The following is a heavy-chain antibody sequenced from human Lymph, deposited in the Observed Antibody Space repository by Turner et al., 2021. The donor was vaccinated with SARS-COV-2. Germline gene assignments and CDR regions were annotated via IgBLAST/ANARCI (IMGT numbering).Heavy chain of an antibody. CDR1: GGTFSSYA. Sequence: QVQLVQSGAEVKKPGSSVKVSCKASGGTFSSYAISWVRQAPGQGLEGMGGIIPTLRIATYAQKFQGRVTIPADNSTSTAYMELSSLRSEDTAVFYCARVVGGFGELGYYYYYGMDVWGQGTTVTVSS. J-gene: IGHJ6*02. V-gene: IGHV1-69*10. CDR3: ARVVGGFGELGYYYYYGMDV. CDR2: IIPTLRIA. D-gene: IGHD3-10*01.